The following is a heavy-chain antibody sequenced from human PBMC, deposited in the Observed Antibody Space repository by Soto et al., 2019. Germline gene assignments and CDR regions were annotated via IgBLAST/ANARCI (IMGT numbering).Heavy chain of an antibody. CDR3: ARQQWLVLNAFDI. D-gene: IGHD6-19*01. Sequence: SETLSLTCAVYGGSFSGYYWSWIRQPPGKGLEWIGEINHSGSTNYNPSLKSRVTISVDTSKNQFSLKLSSVTAADTAVYYCARQQWLVLNAFDIWGQGTMVTVS. CDR1: GGSFSGYY. J-gene: IGHJ3*02. CDR2: INHSGST. V-gene: IGHV4-34*01.